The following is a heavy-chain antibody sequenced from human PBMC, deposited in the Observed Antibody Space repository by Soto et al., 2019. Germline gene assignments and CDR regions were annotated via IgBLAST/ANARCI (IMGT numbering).Heavy chain of an antibody. CDR3: ARARNLLTGYYKGGFYYFDY. J-gene: IGHJ4*02. V-gene: IGHV4-59*01. CDR2: ISYSGST. CDR1: GDSNSSYY. Sequence: QVQLQETGPGLVKPAETLSLTCTVSGDSNSSYYWSWIRQSPGKGLEWIGYISYSGSTTYNPSLKRRVTISLPTSNNQFSLTLDSVTAADTAVYYCARARNLLTGYYKGGFYYFDYWGQGTLVTVSS. D-gene: IGHD3-9*01.